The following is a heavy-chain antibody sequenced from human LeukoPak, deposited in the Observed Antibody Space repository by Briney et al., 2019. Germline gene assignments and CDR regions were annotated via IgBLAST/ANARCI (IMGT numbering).Heavy chain of an antibody. Sequence: GGSLRLSCAASGFTFSSYEMNWVRQAPGKGLEWVAVISYDGSNKYYADSVKGRFTISRDNSKNTLYLQMNSLRAEHTAVYYCMALPDYYYYYYMDVWGKGTTVTVSS. CDR3: MALPDYYYYYYMDV. CDR2: ISYDGSNK. CDR1: GFTFSSYE. J-gene: IGHJ6*03. D-gene: IGHD5-24*01. V-gene: IGHV3-30*03.